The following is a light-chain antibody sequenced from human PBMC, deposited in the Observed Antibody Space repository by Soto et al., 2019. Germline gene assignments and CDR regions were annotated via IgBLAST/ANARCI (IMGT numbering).Light chain of an antibody. Sequence: EIVMTQSPATLSVSPGERATLSCRASQSVSSSYLAWYQQKPGLAPRLLIYDASSRATGIPDRFSGSGSGTDFTLTISSLETEDFAVYFCQQYGSSPITFGQGTRLEIK. CDR2: DAS. CDR3: QQYGSSPIT. CDR1: QSVSSSY. J-gene: IGKJ5*01. V-gene: IGKV3D-20*01.